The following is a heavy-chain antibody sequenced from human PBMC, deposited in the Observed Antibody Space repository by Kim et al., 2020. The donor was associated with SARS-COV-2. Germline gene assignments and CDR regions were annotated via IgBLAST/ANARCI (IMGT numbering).Heavy chain of an antibody. CDR3: AKDLDTEVGATTGHAFDI. J-gene: IGHJ3*02. Sequence: KSRFTISRDNAKNSLYLQMNSLRAEDTALYYCAKDLDTEVGATTGHAFDIWGQGTMVTVSS. V-gene: IGHV3-9*01. D-gene: IGHD1-26*01.